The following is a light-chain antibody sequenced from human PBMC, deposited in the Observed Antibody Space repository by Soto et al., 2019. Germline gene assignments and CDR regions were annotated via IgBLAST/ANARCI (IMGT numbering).Light chain of an antibody. CDR2: GAS. J-gene: IGKJ1*01. V-gene: IGKV3-20*01. Sequence: EIVLTQSPGTLSLSPGERATLSCRASQSVSSSYLAWYQQKPGQAPRLLIYGASSRATGIPYRFSGSGSGTEFTLTISRLEPEDFAVYFCQQYGSSPPWTFGQGTKVEIK. CDR3: QQYGSSPPWT. CDR1: QSVSSSY.